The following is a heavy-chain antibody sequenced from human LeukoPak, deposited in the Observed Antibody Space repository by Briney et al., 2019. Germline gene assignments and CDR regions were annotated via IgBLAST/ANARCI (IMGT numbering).Heavy chain of an antibody. V-gene: IGHV6-1*01. CDR2: TYYRSKWYN. D-gene: IGHD3-10*01. Sequence: SQTLSLTCAISGDSVSSNSAAWNWIRQSPSRGLEWLGRTYYRSKWYNDYAVSVKSRITINPDTSKNQFSLQLNSVTPEDTAVYYCARDHPPRYYYGSGSHHFDCWGQGTLVTVSS. J-gene: IGHJ4*02. CDR3: ARDHPPRYYYGSGSHHFDC. CDR1: GDSVSSNSAA.